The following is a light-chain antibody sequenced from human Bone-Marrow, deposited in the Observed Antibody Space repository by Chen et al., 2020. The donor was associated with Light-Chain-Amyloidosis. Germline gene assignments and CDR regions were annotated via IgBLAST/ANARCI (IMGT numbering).Light chain of an antibody. Sequence: QSALTQPPSASGSPGQSVTISCTGSSSDVGGYDYVSWYQQHPGKVPNVMIYEVSKRPSGVPDRFSGSKSGNTASLTVSGLQAEDEADYYCCSYAGSNNLLFGGGTKLTVL. CDR3: CSYAGSNNLL. CDR2: EVS. V-gene: IGLV2-8*01. CDR1: SSDVGGYDY. J-gene: IGLJ2*01.